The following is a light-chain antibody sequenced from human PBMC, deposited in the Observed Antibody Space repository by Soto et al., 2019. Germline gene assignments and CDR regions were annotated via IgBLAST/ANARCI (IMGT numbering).Light chain of an antibody. CDR1: QGISNY. Sequence: DIQMTQSPSSLSASVGDTVTITCRASQGISNYLAWYQQKPGQVPNLLIYAASTLQSGVPSRFSGSGSGTDFTLTISGLRPEDVATYYCQKYNNSPRTVGQGTKVEI. CDR3: QKYNNSPRT. V-gene: IGKV1-27*01. CDR2: AAS. J-gene: IGKJ1*01.